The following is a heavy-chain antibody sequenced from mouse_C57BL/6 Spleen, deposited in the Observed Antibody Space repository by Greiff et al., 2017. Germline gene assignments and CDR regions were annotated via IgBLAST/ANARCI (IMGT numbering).Heavy chain of an antibody. CDR1: GYTFTSYD. V-gene: IGHV1-85*01. CDR3: AREGDPYDGYYVAWFAY. Sequence: QVLLKESGPELVKPGASVKLSCKASGYTFTSYDINWVKQRPGQGLEWIGWIYPRDGSTKYNEKFKGKATLTVDTSSSTAYMELHSLTSEDSAVYFCAREGDPYDGYYVAWFAYWGQGTLVTVSA. J-gene: IGHJ3*01. CDR2: IYPRDGST. D-gene: IGHD2-3*01.